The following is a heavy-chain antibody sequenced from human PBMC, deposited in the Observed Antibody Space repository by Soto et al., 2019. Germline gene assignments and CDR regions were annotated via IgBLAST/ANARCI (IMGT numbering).Heavy chain of an antibody. CDR1: GGSMSPYY. V-gene: IGHV4-59*01. CDR2: IYYTGST. D-gene: IGHD3-22*01. CDR3: ARSFYESSGYYPL. Sequence: SETLSLTCTVSGGSMSPYYWSWIRQPPGKGLEWIRYIYYTGSTSYNPSLKSRVTISVDTSKTQFSLKLSSVTAADTALYYCARSFYESSGYYPLWGQGTLVTVS. J-gene: IGHJ4*02.